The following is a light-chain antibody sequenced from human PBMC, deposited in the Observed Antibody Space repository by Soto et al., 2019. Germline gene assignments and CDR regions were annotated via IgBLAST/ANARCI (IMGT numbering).Light chain of an antibody. CDR3: QKYSSARWT. V-gene: IGKV1-27*01. CDR1: QGISNY. CDR2: AAS. Sequence: DIQITQSPSSVSASVGNRVTIACRASQGISNYLAWYQQKPGKVPKLLIYAASTLQSGVPSRFSGSGSGTDFTLTITSLHPEDVATYYCQKYSSARWTFGQGTKVDIK. J-gene: IGKJ1*01.